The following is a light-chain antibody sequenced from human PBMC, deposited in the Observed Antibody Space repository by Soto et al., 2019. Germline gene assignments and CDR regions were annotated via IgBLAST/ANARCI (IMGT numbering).Light chain of an antibody. Sequence: DIQMTQSPSTLSASLGDRVTIICRASRSVDKWLAWYQQKSGKAPKLLIDEASHLQSGVPSRFGGSGSGTEFTLTINNVQAEDVASYYCQQYYSSWTFGQGTTVEV. CDR2: EAS. V-gene: IGKV1-5*02. J-gene: IGKJ1*01. CDR3: QQYYSSWT. CDR1: RSVDKW.